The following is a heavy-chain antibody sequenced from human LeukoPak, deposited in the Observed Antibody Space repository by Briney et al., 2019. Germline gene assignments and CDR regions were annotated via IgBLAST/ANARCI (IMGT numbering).Heavy chain of an antibody. V-gene: IGHV4-59*01. CDR2: IYYTGSA. D-gene: IGHD4-17*01. CDR1: GGSISNFY. J-gene: IGHJ4*02. CDR3: ARGDYGDYEQTYYFDY. Sequence: PSETLSLTCTVSGGSISNFYWSWLRQPPGKGLEWLGYIYYTGSATYNPSLKSRVTISVDTSKNQFSLKLSSVTAADTAVYYCARGDYGDYEQTYYFDYWGQGTLVSVSS.